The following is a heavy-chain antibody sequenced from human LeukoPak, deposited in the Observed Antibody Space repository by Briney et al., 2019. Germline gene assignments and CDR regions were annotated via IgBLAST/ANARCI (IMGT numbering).Heavy chain of an antibody. CDR3: ATEDSRSGSYYDP. V-gene: IGHV1-2*06. CDR2: INPKSGDT. CDR1: GYIFTDYR. J-gene: IGHJ5*02. Sequence: ASVKVSCKASGYIFTDYRLHWVRQAPGQGLEWMGRINPKSGDTNYAQKFQGRVTMTSDTSITTAYMELRRLKSDDTAFYFCATEDSRSGSYYDPWGQGTLVTVS. D-gene: IGHD1-26*01.